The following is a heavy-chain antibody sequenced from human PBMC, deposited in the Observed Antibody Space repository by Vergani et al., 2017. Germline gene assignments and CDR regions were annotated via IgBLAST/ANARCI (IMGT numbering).Heavy chain of an antibody. J-gene: IGHJ1*01. CDR1: GGTFSSYT. V-gene: IGHV1-69*02. CDR2: IIPILGIA. Sequence: QVQLVQSGAEVKKPGSSVKVSCKASGGTFSSYTISWVRQAPGQGLEWMGRIIPILGIANYAQKFQGRVTITADKSTSTAYMELSSLRSEDTAVYYCASGDCSGGSCSIEYFQHWGQGTLVTVSS. D-gene: IGHD2-15*01. CDR3: ASGDCSGGSCSIEYFQH.